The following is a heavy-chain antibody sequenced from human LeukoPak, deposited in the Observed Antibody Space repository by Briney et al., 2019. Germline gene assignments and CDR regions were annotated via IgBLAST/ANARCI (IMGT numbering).Heavy chain of an antibody. V-gene: IGHV3-43*02. CDR2: ISGDGFST. Sequence: GGSLRLSCAASGFTFDDYAMHCVRQAPGKGLEWVSLISGDGFSTYYADSVKGRFTISRDNSKNSLFLQMNSLRTEDTALYYCAKEALRATLDYWGQGTLVTVSS. J-gene: IGHJ4*02. CDR1: GFTFDDYA. CDR3: AKEALRATLDY. D-gene: IGHD1-26*01.